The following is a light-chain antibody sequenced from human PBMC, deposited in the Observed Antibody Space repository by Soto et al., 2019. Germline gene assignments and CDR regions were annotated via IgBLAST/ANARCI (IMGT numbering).Light chain of an antibody. V-gene: IGLV2-14*01. Sequence: QSVLAQPASVSGSPGQSITISCTGTSRDVGAYNFVSWYQQYPGKAPKLMIYEVRNRPSGVSNRFSGSKSGNTASLTISGLQSEDEADYYCSSYTTSSTPLYVFGTGTKATVL. CDR3: SSYTTSSTPLYV. J-gene: IGLJ1*01. CDR2: EVR. CDR1: SRDVGAYNF.